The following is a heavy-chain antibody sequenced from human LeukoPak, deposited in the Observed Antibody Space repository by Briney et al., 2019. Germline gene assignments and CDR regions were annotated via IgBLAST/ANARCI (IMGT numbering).Heavy chain of an antibody. D-gene: IGHD2-2*01. J-gene: IGHJ6*03. V-gene: IGHV3-66*02. Sequence: PGGSLRLSCTASGFTFSSYSMHWVRQAPGKGLEWVSVIYSGGSTYYADSVKGRFTISRDNSKNTLYLQMNSLRAEDTAVYYCARVGYCSSTSCYVYYYYYMDVWGKGTTVTVSS. CDR3: ARVGYCSSTSCYVYYYYYMDV. CDR1: GFTFSSYS. CDR2: IYSGGST.